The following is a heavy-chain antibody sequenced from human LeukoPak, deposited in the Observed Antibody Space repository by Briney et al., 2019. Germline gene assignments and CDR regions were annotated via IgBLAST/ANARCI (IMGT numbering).Heavy chain of an antibody. J-gene: IGHJ3*02. CDR2: ISSSSSYI. D-gene: IGHD6-19*01. CDR1: GFTFSSYS. CDR3: ARDGAGDAFDI. V-gene: IGHV3-21*01. Sequence: GGSLRLSCAASGFTFSSYSMNWVRQASGKGLEWVSSISSSSSYIYYADSVKGRFTISRDNAKNSLYLQMNSLRAEDTAVYYCARDGAGDAFDIWGQGTMVTVSS.